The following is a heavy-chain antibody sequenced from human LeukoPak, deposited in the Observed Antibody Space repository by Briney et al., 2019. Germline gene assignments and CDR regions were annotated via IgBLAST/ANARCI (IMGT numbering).Heavy chain of an antibody. J-gene: IGHJ4*02. CDR2: INPSGGSA. CDR1: GYTFTSYH. D-gene: IGHD2-15*01. Sequence: ASVKDSCKASGYTFTSYHMHWVRPAPGQGLEWMGIINPSGGSASYAQKFQGRVTMTRDSSTSTVYMELSSLRSEDTAVYYCARGPPGRGYCSGGSCYPSYFDYWGQGTLVTVSS. CDR3: ARGPPGRGYCSGGSCYPSYFDY. V-gene: IGHV1-46*01.